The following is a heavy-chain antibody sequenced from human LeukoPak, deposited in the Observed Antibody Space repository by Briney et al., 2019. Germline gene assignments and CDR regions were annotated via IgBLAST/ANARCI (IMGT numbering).Heavy chain of an antibody. CDR2: IYSGGST. V-gene: IGHV3-66*01. J-gene: IGHJ3*02. D-gene: IGHD1-26*01. Sequence: GGSLRLSCAASGFTVSSNYMSWVRQAPGKGLEWVSLIYSGGSTYYADSVKGRFTISRDNSKDTLFLHMNNLRAEDTAVYYCARGGHMSGSYWGSLTIGGADYAFDIWGQGTMVTVSS. CDR1: GFTVSSNY. CDR3: ARGGHMSGSYWGSLTIGGADYAFDI.